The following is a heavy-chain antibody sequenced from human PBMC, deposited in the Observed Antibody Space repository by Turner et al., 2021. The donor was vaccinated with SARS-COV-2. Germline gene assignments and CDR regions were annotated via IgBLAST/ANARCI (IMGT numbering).Heavy chain of an antibody. CDR3: AIINSGCFDY. V-gene: IGHV1-69*04. Sequence: QVQLVQCGAEVKKPGSLVKVSCKASGGSFSSYPNTWVQQASGQGLEWMGRIIPILCIANYAQKFQSRVTFTANKSTSTAYMGLSSMRSEYSAVYYCAIINSGCFDYWGRGTLVTVSS. CDR1: GGSFSSYP. CDR2: IIPILCIA. J-gene: IGHJ4*02. D-gene: IGHD6-13*01.